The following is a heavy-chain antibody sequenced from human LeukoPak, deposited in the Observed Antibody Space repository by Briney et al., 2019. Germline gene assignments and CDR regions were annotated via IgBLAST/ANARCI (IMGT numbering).Heavy chain of an antibody. CDR1: GFTFTNYW. Sequence: GGSLRLSCAATGFTFTNYWMSWVHQAPGKGLEWVANIKQDGSVKYYVDSVKGRFTISRDNAKNSLYLQMTSLRVEDTAVYFCARIGYTSSSADYWGQGTLVTVSS. J-gene: IGHJ4*02. V-gene: IGHV3-7*01. D-gene: IGHD5-12*01. CDR3: ARIGYTSSSADY. CDR2: IKQDGSVK.